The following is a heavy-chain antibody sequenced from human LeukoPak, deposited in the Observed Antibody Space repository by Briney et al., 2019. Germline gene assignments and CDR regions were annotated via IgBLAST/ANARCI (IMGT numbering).Heavy chain of an antibody. CDR1: GLTFSSYG. V-gene: IGHV3-30*02. CDR2: IRYDGSNK. J-gene: IGHJ5*02. CDR3: AKESAVVVPAAISWFDP. Sequence: PGGSLRLSCAASGLTFSSYGMHWVRQAPGKGPEWVAFIRYDGSNKYYADSVKGRFTISRDNSKNTLYLQMNSLRAEDTAVYYCAKESAVVVPAAISWFDPWGQGTLVTVSS. D-gene: IGHD2-2*01.